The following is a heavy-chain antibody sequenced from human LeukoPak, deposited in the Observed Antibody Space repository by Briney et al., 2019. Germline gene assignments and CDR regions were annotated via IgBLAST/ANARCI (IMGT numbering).Heavy chain of an antibody. CDR2: ISSSSHI. V-gene: IGHV3-21*01. J-gene: IGHJ4*02. D-gene: IGHD2-2*01. Sequence: GGSLRLSCAASGFTFSSYSMNWVRQAPGKGLEWVSSISSSSHIYYADSVKGRFTISRDNAKNSLYLQMNCLRAEDTAVYYCARGRLSDIVVVPAAIFAYWGQGTLVTVSS. CDR3: ARGRLSDIVVVPAAIFAY. CDR1: GFTFSSYS.